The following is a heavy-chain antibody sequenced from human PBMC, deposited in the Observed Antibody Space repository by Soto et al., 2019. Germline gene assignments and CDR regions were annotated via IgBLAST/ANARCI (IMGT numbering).Heavy chain of an antibody. CDR2: IKTDASEK. D-gene: IGHD3-10*01. V-gene: IGHV3-7*01. Sequence: EEQLVASGGGLVQPGGSLRLSCEASGFTLGSYWMSWVRQAPGKGLEWLATIKTDASEKKYVDSVKGRFTMSRDKAKNSLYLQMNRLRAEHTAVYYCALGSGYGSGSSVNHYLEYWCSGTLVTVSS. CDR1: GFTLGSYW. CDR3: ALGSGYGSGSSVNHYLEY. J-gene: IGHJ4*01.